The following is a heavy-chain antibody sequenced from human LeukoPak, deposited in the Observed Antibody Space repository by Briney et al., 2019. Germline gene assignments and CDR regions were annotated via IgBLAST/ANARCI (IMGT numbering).Heavy chain of an antibody. V-gene: IGHV3-30*03. CDR3: AAKSDLVVVHTGDYFDS. Sequence: PGESLRLSCAASGFTFNRKGMHWVRQAPGKGLEWVTVISYDGSNTYYTDSVQGRFIVSRDNSNNTLYLQMNSLRPEDTAVYYCAAKSDLVVVHTGDYFDSWGQGTLVTVSS. D-gene: IGHD3-22*01. J-gene: IGHJ4*02. CDR1: GFTFNRKG. CDR2: ISYDGSNT.